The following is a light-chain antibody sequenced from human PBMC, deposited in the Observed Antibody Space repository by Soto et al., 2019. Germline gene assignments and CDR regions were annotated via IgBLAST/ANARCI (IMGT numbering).Light chain of an antibody. J-gene: IGKJ2*01. CDR1: QSVSSN. Sequence: EIVMTQSPATLSVSPGERATLSCRASQSVSSNLAWYQQKPGQAPRLLIYGASTRATGIPARFSGGGSGTEFTLTISSLQSEDFAVYYCQQYNSWPPYTFGQGTKLEIK. V-gene: IGKV3-15*01. CDR3: QQYNSWPPYT. CDR2: GAS.